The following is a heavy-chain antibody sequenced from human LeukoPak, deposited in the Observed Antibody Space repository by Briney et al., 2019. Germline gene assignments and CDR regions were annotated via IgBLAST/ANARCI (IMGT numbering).Heavy chain of an antibody. Sequence: SETLSLTCTVSGGSISSSSYYWGWIRQPPGKGLEWIGSIYYSGSTYYNPSLKSRVTISVDTSKNQFSLKLSSVTAADTAVYYCATTETGIVGATGYFDYWGQGTLVTVSS. CDR1: GGSISSSSYY. V-gene: IGHV4-39*01. CDR3: ATTETGIVGATGYFDY. D-gene: IGHD1-26*01. J-gene: IGHJ4*02. CDR2: IYYSGST.